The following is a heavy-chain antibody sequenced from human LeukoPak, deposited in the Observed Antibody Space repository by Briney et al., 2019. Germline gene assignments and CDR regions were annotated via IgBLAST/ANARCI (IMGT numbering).Heavy chain of an antibody. CDR2: ISSSSSYI. D-gene: IGHD1-26*01. CDR3: ARDWDKDHFDY. Sequence: GGSLRLSCAASGFTFSSYSMNWVRQAPGKGLEWVSPISSSSSYIYYADSVKGRFTISRDNAKNSLYLQMNSLRAEDTAVYYCARDWDKDHFDYWGQGTLVTVSS. CDR1: GFTFSSYS. V-gene: IGHV3-21*01. J-gene: IGHJ4*02.